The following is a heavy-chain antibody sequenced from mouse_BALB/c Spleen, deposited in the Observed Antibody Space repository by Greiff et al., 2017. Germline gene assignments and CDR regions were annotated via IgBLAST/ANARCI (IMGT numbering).Heavy chain of an antibody. D-gene: IGHD1-1*01. CDR1: GYTFTNYW. Sequence: QVQLQQPGADLVKPGASVKLSCKASGYTFTNYWMHWVKQRPGQGLEWIGEINPSNGRTNYNEKFKSKATLTVDKSSSTAYMQLSSLTSEDSAVYYCARDDYYGYFDYWGQGTTLTVSS. CDR3: ARDDYYGYFDY. J-gene: IGHJ2*01. V-gene: IGHV1S81*02. CDR2: INPSNGRT.